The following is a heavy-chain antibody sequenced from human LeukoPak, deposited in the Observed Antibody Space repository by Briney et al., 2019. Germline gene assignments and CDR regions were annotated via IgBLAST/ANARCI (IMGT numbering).Heavy chain of an antibody. V-gene: IGHV3-7*01. CDR3: ASPLTGYYRGGDY. D-gene: IGHD3-9*01. J-gene: IGHJ4*02. CDR2: INEDGNHK. Sequence: GGSLRLSCATSGFRFSSYWMSWVRQAPGKGLEWVANINEDGNHKYYVDSLKGRLTISRDNAQNSMYLQLNSLTVDDTATYYCASPLTGYYRGGDYWGQGTLVTVSS. CDR1: GFRFSSYW.